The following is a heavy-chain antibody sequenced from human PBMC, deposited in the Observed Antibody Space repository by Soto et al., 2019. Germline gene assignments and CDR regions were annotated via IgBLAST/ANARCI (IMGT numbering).Heavy chain of an antibody. Sequence: GGSLRLSCAASGFTFSNAWMNWVRQAPGKGLEWVGRIKSKTDGGTTDYAAPVKGRFTISRDDSKNTLYLQMNSLKTEDTAVYYCTTDHLPYSSSWYEDYWGQGTLVTVSS. J-gene: IGHJ4*02. D-gene: IGHD6-13*01. CDR3: TTDHLPYSSSWYEDY. CDR1: GFTFSNAW. CDR2: IKSKTDGGTT. V-gene: IGHV3-15*07.